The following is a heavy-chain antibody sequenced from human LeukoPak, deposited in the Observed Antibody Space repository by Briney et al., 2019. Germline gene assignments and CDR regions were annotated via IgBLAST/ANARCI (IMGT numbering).Heavy chain of an antibody. CDR2: ISAYNGNT. CDR1: GYTFTSYG. V-gene: IGHV1-18*01. D-gene: IGHD4-11*01. CDR3: ATASSNYYYYYYMDV. J-gene: IGHJ6*03. Sequence: ASVKVSCKASGYTFTSYGISWVRQAPGQGLEWMGWISAYNGNTNYAQKLQGRVTMTTDTSTSTAYMELRSLRSDDTAVYYCATASSNYYYYYYMDVWGKGTTVTVSS.